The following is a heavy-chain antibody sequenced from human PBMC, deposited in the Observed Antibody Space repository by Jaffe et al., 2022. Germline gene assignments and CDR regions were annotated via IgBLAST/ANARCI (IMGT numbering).Heavy chain of an antibody. CDR1: GYTFTSYA. J-gene: IGHJ5*02. CDR2: INTNTGNP. Sequence: QVQLVQSGSELKKPGASVKVSCKASGYTFTSYAMNWVRQAPGQGLEWMGWINTNTGNPTYAQGFTGRFVFSLDTSVSTAYLQISSLKAEDTAVYYCARDAGSERLWFRELLYDWFDPWGQGTLVTVSS. V-gene: IGHV7-4-1*02. D-gene: IGHD3-10*01. CDR3: ARDAGSERLWFRELLYDWFDP.